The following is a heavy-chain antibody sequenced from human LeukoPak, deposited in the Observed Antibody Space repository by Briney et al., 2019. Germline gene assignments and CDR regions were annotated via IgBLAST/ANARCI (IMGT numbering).Heavy chain of an antibody. CDR1: GFTFSSYG. J-gene: IGHJ4*02. Sequence: TGGSLRLSCAASGFTFSSYGMSWVRQAPGKGLEWVSAINTDGAYTYYADSVKGRFTISRDSSKNTLYLQMNSLRAEDTAVYYCATRFEESASVDYWGQGTLVTVSS. CDR3: ATRFEESASVDY. V-gene: IGHV3-23*01. D-gene: IGHD3-10*01. CDR2: INTDGAYT.